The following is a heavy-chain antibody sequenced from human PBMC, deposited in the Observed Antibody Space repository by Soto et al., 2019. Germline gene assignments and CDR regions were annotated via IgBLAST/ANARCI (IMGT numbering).Heavy chain of an antibody. CDR3: AKKSGVGATWYFDY. J-gene: IGHJ4*02. CDR1: GFTFSNYG. V-gene: IGHV3-23*01. D-gene: IGHD1-26*01. CDR2: LPEIGTNT. Sequence: EVQLLESGGGLVQPGGSLRLSCAASGFTFSNYGMSWVRQAPGKGLEWVSALPEIGTNTYYPDSVKGRFTISRDNSKNTLFLQINNLRAGDTAVYYCAKKSGVGATWYFDYWGQGTLVTVSS.